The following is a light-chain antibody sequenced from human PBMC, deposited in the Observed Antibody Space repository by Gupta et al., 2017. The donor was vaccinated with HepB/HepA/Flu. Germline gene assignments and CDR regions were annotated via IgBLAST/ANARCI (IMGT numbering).Light chain of an antibody. J-gene: IGKJ2*01. CDR2: VAS. CDR1: RTLLHNDGYHF. Sequence: DIVMTQSPLSLAVTPGEPASISCRSSRTLLHNDGYHFLNWYLQKPGQSPHLLIYVASSRASGVPDRCNGSGSGTDFTLHSARVEAEYVGFYCCRQSLYSTYTFGQGTKLEI. CDR3: RQSLYSTYT. V-gene: IGKV2-28*01.